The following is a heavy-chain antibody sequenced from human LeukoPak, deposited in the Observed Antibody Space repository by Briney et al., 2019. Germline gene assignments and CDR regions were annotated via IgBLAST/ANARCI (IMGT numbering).Heavy chain of an antibody. Sequence: GRSLRLSCAASGFTSSSYAMHWVRQAPGKGLEWVAVISYDGSNKYYADSVKGRFTISRDNSKNTLYLQMNSLRAEDTAVYYCARAGYSSSWYPYFDYWGQGTLVTVSS. D-gene: IGHD6-13*01. CDR1: GFTSSSYA. CDR2: ISYDGSNK. J-gene: IGHJ4*02. CDR3: ARAGYSSSWYPYFDY. V-gene: IGHV3-30-3*01.